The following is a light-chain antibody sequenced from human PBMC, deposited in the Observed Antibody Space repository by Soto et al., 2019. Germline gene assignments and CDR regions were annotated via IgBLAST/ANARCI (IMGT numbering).Light chain of an antibody. V-gene: IGKV3-11*01. CDR1: QSVSSY. J-gene: IGKJ5*01. Sequence: EIVVTQSPATLSVSPGEGATLSCRASQSVSSYLAWYQQKPGQAPRLLIYDASTRATGIPARFSGSGSGTDFTLTISRLEPEDFAVYYCQQCGSSSTFGQGTRLEIK. CDR2: DAS. CDR3: QQCGSSST.